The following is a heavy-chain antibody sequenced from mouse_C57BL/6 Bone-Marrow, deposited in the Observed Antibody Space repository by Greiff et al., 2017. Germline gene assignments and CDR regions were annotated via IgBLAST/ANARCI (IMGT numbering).Heavy chain of an antibody. CDR2: IHPNSGST. D-gene: IGHD2-3*01. V-gene: IGHV1-64*01. Sequence: QVQLQQPGAELVKPGASVKLSCKASGYTFTSYWMHWVKQRPGQGLEWIGMIHPNSGSTNYNEKFKSKATLTVDKSSSTAYMQLSSLTSEDSAVFASASEGDGYYFDDWGQGTTLTVSS. J-gene: IGHJ2*01. CDR3: ASEGDGYYFDD. CDR1: GYTFTSYW.